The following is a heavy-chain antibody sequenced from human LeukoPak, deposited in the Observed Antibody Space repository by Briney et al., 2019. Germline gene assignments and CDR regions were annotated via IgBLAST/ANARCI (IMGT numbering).Heavy chain of an antibody. D-gene: IGHD5-12*01. J-gene: IGHJ4*02. V-gene: IGHV3-30-3*01. Sequence: GGSLRLSCAASGFVFKNYWMSWVRQAPGKGLEWVAVISYDESNKYYADSVKGRFTISRDNSKNTLYLQMNSLRAVDTAVYYCARVGRGGYDPPFDYWGQGTLVTVSS. CDR1: GFVFKNYW. CDR3: ARVGRGGYDPPFDY. CDR2: ISYDESNK.